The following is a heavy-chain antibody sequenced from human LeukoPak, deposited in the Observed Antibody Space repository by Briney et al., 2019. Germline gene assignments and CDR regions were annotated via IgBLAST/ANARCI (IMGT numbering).Heavy chain of an antibody. CDR2: IYTNVST. CDR3: ASAVVGATRLRYFQH. V-gene: IGHV4-4*07. CDR1: GGSISSYY. D-gene: IGHD2-15*01. Sequence: SETLSLTCTVSGGSISSYYWSWIRQPAGKGLEWIGRIYTNVSTNYNPSLKSRVTMSVDTSKNQFSLKLSSVTAADTAVYYCASAVVGATRLRYFQHWGQGTLVTVSS. J-gene: IGHJ1*01.